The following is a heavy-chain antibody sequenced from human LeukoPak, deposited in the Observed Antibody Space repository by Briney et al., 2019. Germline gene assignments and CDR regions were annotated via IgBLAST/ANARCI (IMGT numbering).Heavy chain of an antibody. Sequence: GGSLRLSCAASGFTFSSYAMNWVRQAPGKGLEWVSGISGSGGRISGSGGSTYYADSVKGRFTISRDNSKNTLYLQMNSLRAEDTAVYYCAKGTGYSSGCPDYWGQGTLVTVSS. D-gene: IGHD6-19*01. CDR2: ISGSGGRISGSGGST. CDR1: GFTFSSYA. V-gene: IGHV3-23*01. CDR3: AKGTGYSSGCPDY. J-gene: IGHJ4*02.